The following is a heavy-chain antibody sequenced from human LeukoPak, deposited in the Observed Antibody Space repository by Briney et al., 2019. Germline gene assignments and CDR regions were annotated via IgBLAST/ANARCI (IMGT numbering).Heavy chain of an antibody. V-gene: IGHV1-2*02. CDR1: GYTFTNYY. CDR2: INPNSGGT. J-gene: IGHJ5*02. CDR3: AREGEYYDFWSGPPPYNWFDP. Sequence: ASVKVSCKASGYTFTNYYMHWVRQAPGQGLEWMGWINPNSGGTNYAQKFQGRVTMTRDTSISTAYMELSRLRSDDTAVYYCAREGEYYDFWSGPPPYNWFDPWGQGTLVTVSS. D-gene: IGHD3-3*01.